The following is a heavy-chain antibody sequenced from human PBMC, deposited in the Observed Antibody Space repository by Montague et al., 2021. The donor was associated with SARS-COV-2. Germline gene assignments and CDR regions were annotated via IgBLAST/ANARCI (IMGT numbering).Heavy chain of an antibody. D-gene: IGHD3-10*01. CDR1: GFSFSGRG. CDR2: VEQDGSES. J-gene: IGHJ4*02. V-gene: IGHV3-7*01. Sequence: SLRLSCAASGFSFSGRGMSWVRQVPGKGLEWVATVEQDGSESHYVDSVKGRFTISRDNAKSSAYLQMSSLRVEDTAVYFCARDHYGSEDYWGQGILVTVSS. CDR3: ARDHYGSEDY.